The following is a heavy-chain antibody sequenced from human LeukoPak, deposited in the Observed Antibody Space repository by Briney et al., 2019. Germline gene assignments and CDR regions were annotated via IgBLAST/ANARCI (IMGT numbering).Heavy chain of an antibody. CDR2: IRYDGSNK. Sequence: PGGSLRLSCAASGFTFSSYGMHWVRQAPGKGLEWVAFIRYDGSNKYYADSVKGRFTISRENAKNSLYLQMNSLRAGDTAVYYCARGRHYGDYEVYYYGMDVWGQGTTVTVSS. CDR1: GFTFSSYG. D-gene: IGHD4-17*01. J-gene: IGHJ6*02. CDR3: ARGRHYGDYEVYYYGMDV. V-gene: IGHV3-30*02.